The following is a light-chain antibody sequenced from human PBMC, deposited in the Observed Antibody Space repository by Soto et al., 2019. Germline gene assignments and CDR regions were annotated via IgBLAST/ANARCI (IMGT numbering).Light chain of an antibody. Sequence: IQITQSPSSLSASVGDRVTITCRASQSISSYLNWYQQKPGKAPKLLIYSASSLPSGVPSRFSGSGSGTDFTLTISSLQPEDFATYFCLHDYEFPFTFGPGTKVDI. CDR2: SAS. V-gene: IGKV1-6*01. CDR3: LHDYEFPFT. J-gene: IGKJ3*01. CDR1: QSISSY.